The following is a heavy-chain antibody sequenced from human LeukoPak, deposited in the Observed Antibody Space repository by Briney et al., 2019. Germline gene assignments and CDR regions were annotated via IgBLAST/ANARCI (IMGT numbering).Heavy chain of an antibody. Sequence: GGSLRLSCAASGSTFDDYTMHWVRQAPGKGLEWVSLISWDGGSTYYADSVKGRFTISRDNSKNSLYLQMNSLRTEDTALYYCARIAAAGLAFDIWGQGTMVTVSS. V-gene: IGHV3-43*01. CDR3: ARIAAAGLAFDI. CDR1: GSTFDDYT. CDR2: ISWDGGST. D-gene: IGHD6-13*01. J-gene: IGHJ3*02.